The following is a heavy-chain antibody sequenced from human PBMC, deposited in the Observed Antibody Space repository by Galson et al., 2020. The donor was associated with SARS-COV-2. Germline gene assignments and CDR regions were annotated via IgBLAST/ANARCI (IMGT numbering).Heavy chain of an antibody. CDR3: ARHDRGFDS. J-gene: IGHJ4*02. CDR1: GFSLRTYD. Sequence: GGSLRLSCEASGFSLRTYDMHWVRQLPGKTLQWVSLIGVVGDTDYADSVKGRFTISRDEAKNSMYLQLNSLRAEDTGAYYCARHDRGFDSWGQGTRVIVAS. CDR2: IGVVGDT. V-gene: IGHV3-13*01.